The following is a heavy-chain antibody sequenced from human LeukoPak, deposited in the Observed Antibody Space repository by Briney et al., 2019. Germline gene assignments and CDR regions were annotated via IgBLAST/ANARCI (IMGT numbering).Heavy chain of an antibody. CDR2: IYTSGST. V-gene: IGHV4-61*02. J-gene: IGHJ3*02. CDR1: GGSISSGSYY. Sequence: SETLSLTCTVSGGSISSGSYYWSWIRQPAGKVLEWIGRIYTSGSTNYNPSLKSRVTISVDTSKNQFSLKLSSVTAADTAVYYCARITAAGTEDAFDIWGQGTMVTVSS. CDR3: ARITAAGTEDAFDI. D-gene: IGHD6-13*01.